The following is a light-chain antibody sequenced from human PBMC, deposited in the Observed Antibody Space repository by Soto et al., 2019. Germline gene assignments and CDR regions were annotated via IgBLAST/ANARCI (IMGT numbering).Light chain of an antibody. CDR1: RGDIGSYNF. CDR3: CSYAGSSTLI. J-gene: IGLJ2*01. CDR2: EGS. Sequence: QSALTQPASVSGSPGQSITISCTGTRGDIGSYNFVSWYQQYPGKAPKLMIYEGSKRPSGVSNRFSGSKSGNTASLTISGLQAEDEAEYYCCSYAGSSTLIFGGGTKVTVL. V-gene: IGLV2-23*01.